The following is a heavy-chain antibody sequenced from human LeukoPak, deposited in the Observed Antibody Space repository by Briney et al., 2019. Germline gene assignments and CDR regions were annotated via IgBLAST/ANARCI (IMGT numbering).Heavy chain of an antibody. D-gene: IGHD6-19*01. Sequence: ASVKVSCKASGYTFTRYGISWVRQAPGQGLQWLGWISASNGNTNYAQKFQGRVTMTRDTSISTAYMELSRLRSDDTAVYYCAAVAGLGNAFDIWGQGTMVTVSS. V-gene: IGHV1-18*01. CDR2: ISASNGNT. J-gene: IGHJ3*02. CDR3: AAVAGLGNAFDI. CDR1: GYTFTRYG.